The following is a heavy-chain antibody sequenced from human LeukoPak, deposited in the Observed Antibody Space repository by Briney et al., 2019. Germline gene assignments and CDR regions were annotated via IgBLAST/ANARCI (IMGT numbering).Heavy chain of an antibody. V-gene: IGHV3-9*01. CDR1: GFTFDDYA. D-gene: IGHD6-6*01. CDR3: AKDIGSSSEGFDY. Sequence: PGGSLRLSCAASGFTFDDYAMHWVRHAPGKGLEWVSGISWNSGSIGYADSVKGRFTISRDNAKNSLYLQMNSLRAEDTALYYCAKDIGSSSEGFDYWGQGTLVTVSS. J-gene: IGHJ4*02. CDR2: ISWNSGSI.